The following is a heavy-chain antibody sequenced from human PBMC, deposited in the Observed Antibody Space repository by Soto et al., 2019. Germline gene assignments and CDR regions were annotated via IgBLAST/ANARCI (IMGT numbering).Heavy chain of an antibody. V-gene: IGHV3-23*01. J-gene: IGHJ2*01. CDR1: GFTFINYA. CDR3: VRKILGSTSRPNYWYFDI. D-gene: IGHD2-2*01. CDR2: ISGGGDAT. Sequence: EVQLLESGGGLVQPGGSLRLSCVGPGFTFINYAMNWVRQAPGKGLEWVSSISGGGDATFFADSVRGRFTISRDNSENTVTLQMNSLGVDDPAVYYCVRKILGSTSRPNYWYFDIWGRGTLVTVSS.